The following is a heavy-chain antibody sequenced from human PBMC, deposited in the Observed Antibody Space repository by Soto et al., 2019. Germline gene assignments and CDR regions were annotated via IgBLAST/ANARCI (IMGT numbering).Heavy chain of an antibody. CDR1: GFTFSSYA. CDR3: AKDLWSGRGGGIDY. V-gene: IGHV3-23*01. J-gene: IGHJ4*02. D-gene: IGHD3-3*01. CDR2: ISGAALNT. Sequence: EVQLLDSGGGLGQPGGSLRLSCAASGFTFSSYAMHWVRQAPGKGLEWVSTISGAALNTYYSDSVKGRFTISRDSSKRTVYLQMNSLSAADTAVYYCAKDLWSGRGGGIDYWGQGTLVTVSS.